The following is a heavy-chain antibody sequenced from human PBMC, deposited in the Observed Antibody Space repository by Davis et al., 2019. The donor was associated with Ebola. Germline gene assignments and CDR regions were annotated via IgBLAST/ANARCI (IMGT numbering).Heavy chain of an antibody. CDR3: ASSWERTFEY. V-gene: IGHV3-30-3*01. D-gene: IGHD1-26*01. J-gene: IGHJ4*02. Sequence: GESLKISCAASGFTFSSYAMSWVRQAPGKGLEWVALTSFDGSNTYYADSVKGRFTISRDNSKNTLHLQMNSLRGEDTALYYCASSWERTFEYWGQGTPVTVSS. CDR1: GFTFSSYA. CDR2: TSFDGSNT.